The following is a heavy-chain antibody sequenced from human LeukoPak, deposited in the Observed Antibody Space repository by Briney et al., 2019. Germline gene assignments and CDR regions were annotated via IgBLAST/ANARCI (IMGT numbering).Heavy chain of an antibody. J-gene: IGHJ3*02. V-gene: IGHV3-33*06. Sequence: PGGSLRLSCAASGFTFSSYGMHWVRQAPGKGLEWVAVIWYDGSNKYYADSVKGRFTISRDNSKNTLYLQMNSLRAEDTAVYYCAKGVVAATGAFDIWGHGTMVTVSS. CDR3: AKGVVAATGAFDI. CDR1: GFTFSSYG. CDR2: IWYDGSNK. D-gene: IGHD2-15*01.